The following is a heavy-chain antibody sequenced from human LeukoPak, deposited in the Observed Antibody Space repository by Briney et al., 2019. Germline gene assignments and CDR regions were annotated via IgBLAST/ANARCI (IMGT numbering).Heavy chain of an antibody. D-gene: IGHD3-3*01. Sequence: GASVKVSCKASGYTFTGYYMHWVRRAPGQGLEWMGWINPNSGGTNYAQKFQGRVTMTRDTSISTAYMELSRLRSDDTAVYYCAKTDYDFWSGYYEGDAFDIWGQGTMVTVSS. J-gene: IGHJ3*02. V-gene: IGHV1-2*02. CDR1: GYTFTGYY. CDR3: AKTDYDFWSGYYEGDAFDI. CDR2: INPNSGGT.